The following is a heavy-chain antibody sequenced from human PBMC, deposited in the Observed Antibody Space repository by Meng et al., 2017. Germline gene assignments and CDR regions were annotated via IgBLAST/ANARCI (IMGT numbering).Heavy chain of an antibody. Sequence: QVQLVPAGAEVEKPGASVKVACKASGYTFTSYTIHWVRQAPGPSLACMGWIKSANGDAKYSQKFQGRLTLTRDTSASTAYLELSSLTFEDTAVYYCARGTGSSWFDPWGQGTLVTVSS. V-gene: IGHV1-3*01. CDR1: GYTFTSYT. CDR3: ARGTGSSWFDP. D-gene: IGHD6-13*01. CDR2: IKSANGDA. J-gene: IGHJ5*02.